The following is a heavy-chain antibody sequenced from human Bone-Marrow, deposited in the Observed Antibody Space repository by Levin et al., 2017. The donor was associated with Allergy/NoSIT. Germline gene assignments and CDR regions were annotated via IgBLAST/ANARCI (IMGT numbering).Heavy chain of an antibody. Sequence: GGSLRLSCAASGFTFSSYAMHWVRQAPGKGLEWVAVISYDGSNKYYADSVKGRFTISRDNSKNTLYLQMNSLRAEDTAVYYCAIITVPLRYFDWLPSQDFDYWGQGTLVTVSS. CDR3: AIITVPLRYFDWLPSQDFDY. J-gene: IGHJ4*02. CDR1: GFTFSSYA. V-gene: IGHV3-30-3*01. D-gene: IGHD3-9*01. CDR2: ISYDGSNK.